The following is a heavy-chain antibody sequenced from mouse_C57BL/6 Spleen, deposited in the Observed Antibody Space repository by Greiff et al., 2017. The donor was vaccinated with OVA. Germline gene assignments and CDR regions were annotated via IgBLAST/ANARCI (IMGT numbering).Heavy chain of an antibody. CDR3: TTQRDYAMDY. CDR2: IDPENGDT. J-gene: IGHJ4*01. Sequence: VQLKESGAELVRPGASVKLSCTASGFNIKDDYMHWVKQRPEQGLEWIGWIDPENGDTEYASKFQGKATITADTSSNPAYLQLSSLTSEDTAVYYCTTQRDYAMDYWGQGTSVTVSS. V-gene: IGHV14-4*01. CDR1: GFNIKDDY.